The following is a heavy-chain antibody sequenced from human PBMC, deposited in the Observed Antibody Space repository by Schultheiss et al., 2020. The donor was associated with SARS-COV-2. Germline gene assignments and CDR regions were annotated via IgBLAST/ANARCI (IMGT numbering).Heavy chain of an antibody. CDR2: MNPNSGNT. CDR1: GYTFTSYY. D-gene: IGHD6-19*01. CDR3: ATSKVSVAVAGTDY. J-gene: IGHJ4*02. Sequence: ASVKVSCKASGYTFTSYYINWVRQATGQGLEWMGWMNPNSGNTGYAQKFQGRVTMTRNTSISTAYMELSSLRSEDTAVYYCATSKVSVAVAGTDYWGQGTLVTVSS. V-gene: IGHV1-8*01.